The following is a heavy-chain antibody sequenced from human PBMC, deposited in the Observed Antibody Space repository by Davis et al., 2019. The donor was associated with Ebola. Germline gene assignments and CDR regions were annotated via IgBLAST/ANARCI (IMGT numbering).Heavy chain of an antibody. J-gene: IGHJ4*02. V-gene: IGHV3-30*04. Sequence: PGGSLRPSCAAPGSTFSNYAMHGVRRAPGKGLEWVAVVSHSEREKFYADSVKGRSTISRDNSENTLYLQMDSLTADDTAVYFCARAVFHEVLDSWGQGTPVTVSS. CDR2: VSHSEREK. CDR1: GSTFSNYA. CDR3: ARAVFHEVLDS. D-gene: IGHD3-3*01.